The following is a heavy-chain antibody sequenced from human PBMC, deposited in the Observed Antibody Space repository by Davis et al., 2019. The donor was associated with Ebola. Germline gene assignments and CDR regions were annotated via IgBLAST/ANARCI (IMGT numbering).Heavy chain of an antibody. CDR3: ARHFEWQWLVGDYFDY. V-gene: IGHV4-39*01. Sequence: SETLSLTCTVSGGSISSSSYYWGWIRQPPGKGLEWIGSIYYSGSTYYNPSLKSRVTISVDTSKNQFSLKLSSVTAADTAVYYCARHFEWQWLVGDYFDYWGQGTLVTVSS. D-gene: IGHD6-19*01. CDR2: IYYSGST. J-gene: IGHJ4*02. CDR1: GGSISSSSYY.